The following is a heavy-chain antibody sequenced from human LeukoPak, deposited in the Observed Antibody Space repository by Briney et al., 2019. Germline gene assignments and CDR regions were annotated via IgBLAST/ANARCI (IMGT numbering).Heavy chain of an antibody. V-gene: IGHV4-31*03. J-gene: IGHJ4*02. D-gene: IGHD3-16*02. CDR2: IYYSGTA. CDR1: GGSINSGDYY. Sequence: SQTLSLTCTVSGGSINSGDYYWSWLRQHPGKGLEWIGYIYYSGTAYYNPSLKSRVTISVDTPKNQFSLKLISVTAADTAVYYCARLPSLLQRPLDSWGQGTLVTVSS. CDR3: ARLPSLLQRPLDS.